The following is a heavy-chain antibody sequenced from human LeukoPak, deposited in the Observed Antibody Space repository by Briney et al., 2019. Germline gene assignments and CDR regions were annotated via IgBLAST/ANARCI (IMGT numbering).Heavy chain of an antibody. J-gene: IGHJ4*02. CDR1: GYTFTGYY. D-gene: IGHD3-16*01. V-gene: IGHV1-2*02. CDR3: ARVRYRLAETYIDY. CDR2: INPNSGGT. Sequence: ASVKVSCKASGYTFTGYYMHWVRQAPGQGLEWMGWINPNSGGTNYAQKFQGRVTMTRDTSISTAYMELSRLGSDETAVYYCARVRYRLAETYIDYWGQGTLVTVSS.